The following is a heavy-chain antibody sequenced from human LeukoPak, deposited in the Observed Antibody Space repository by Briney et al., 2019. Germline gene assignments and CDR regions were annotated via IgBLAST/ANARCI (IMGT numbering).Heavy chain of an antibody. Sequence: SETLSLTCTVSGGSISNYYWNWIRKPPGKGLEWIGYIYYTGSTNYNPSLKSRVTISVNTSKNQFSLKLSSVTAADTDVYYCARDGGSSTSCYVFLSFFDYWGQGTLVTVSS. CDR3: ARDGGSSTSCYVFLSFFDY. J-gene: IGHJ4*02. CDR2: IYYTGST. D-gene: IGHD2-2*01. CDR1: GGSISNYY. V-gene: IGHV4-59*12.